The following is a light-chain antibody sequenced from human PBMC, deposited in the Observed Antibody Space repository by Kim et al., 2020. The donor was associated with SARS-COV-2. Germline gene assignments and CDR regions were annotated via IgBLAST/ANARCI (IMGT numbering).Light chain of an antibody. CDR3: CSYAGIYTWV. V-gene: IGLV2-11*01. Sequence: GQSVTISCTGTSSDVGGYNYVSWYQQHPGKAPKLMIYDVSKRPSGVPDRFSGSKSGNTASLTISGLQAEDEADYYCCSYAGIYTWVFGGGTKVTVL. CDR2: DVS. J-gene: IGLJ3*02. CDR1: SSDVGGYNY.